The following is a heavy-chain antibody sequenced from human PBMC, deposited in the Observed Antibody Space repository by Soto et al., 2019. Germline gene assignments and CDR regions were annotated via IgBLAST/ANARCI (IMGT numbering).Heavy chain of an antibody. CDR1: GYTFINYY. CDR3: ARLPGIAAFGTRYGMDV. D-gene: IGHD6-25*01. J-gene: IGHJ6*02. Sequence: ASVKVSCKTSGYTFINYYLHWVRQAPGQGLEWMGWINPNSGSTNYAQKFQGRVTLTRDTSISTVYMELTTLRSDDTAVYFCARLPGIAAFGTRYGMDVWGQGTTVTVSS. CDR2: INPNSGST. V-gene: IGHV1-2*02.